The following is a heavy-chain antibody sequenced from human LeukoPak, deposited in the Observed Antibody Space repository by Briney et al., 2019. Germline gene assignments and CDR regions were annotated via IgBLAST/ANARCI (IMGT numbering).Heavy chain of an antibody. CDR1: GFTFSNSW. V-gene: IGHV3-23*01. CDR3: AKDGLVESMDV. D-gene: IGHD5-12*01. CDR2: ISGSGGST. Sequence: GGSLRLSCAASGFTFSNSWMSWVRQAPGKGLEWVSAISGSGGSTYYADSVKGRFTISRDNSKNTLYLQMNSLRAEDTAVYYCAKDGLVESMDVWGQGTTVTVSS. J-gene: IGHJ6*02.